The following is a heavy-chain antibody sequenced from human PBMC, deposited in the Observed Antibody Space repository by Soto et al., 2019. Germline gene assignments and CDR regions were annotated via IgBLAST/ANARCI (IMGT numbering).Heavy chain of an antibody. V-gene: IGHV3-21*01. CDR1: GFTFSSYS. CDR3: AREAHSGSYLGR. Sequence: EVQLVESGGGLVKPGGSLRLSCAASGFTFSSYSMNWVRQAPGKGLEWVSSISSSSSYIYYADSVKGRFTISRDNAKNALYLQMNSLRAEDTAVYYCAREAHSGSYLGRWGQGTLVTVSS. J-gene: IGHJ4*02. CDR2: ISSSSSYI. D-gene: IGHD1-26*01.